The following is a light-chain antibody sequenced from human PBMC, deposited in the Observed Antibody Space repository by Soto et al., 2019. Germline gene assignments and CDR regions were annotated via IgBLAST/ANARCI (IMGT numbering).Light chain of an antibody. Sequence: EIVLTPSPATLSLSPGERATLSCRASQNVINYLAWYQQKPGQAPRLLIYDTSNRATGIPARFSGSGSGTDFTLIISSLEPEDFAVYYCQQRANWPLTFGGGTKVDIK. J-gene: IGKJ4*01. V-gene: IGKV3-11*01. CDR3: QQRANWPLT. CDR2: DTS. CDR1: QNVINY.